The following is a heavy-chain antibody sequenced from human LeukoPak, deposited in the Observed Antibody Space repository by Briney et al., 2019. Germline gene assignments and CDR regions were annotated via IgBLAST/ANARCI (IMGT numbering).Heavy chain of an antibody. CDR3: ARGICRSYGLDV. CDR1: GFTFSTYW. CDR2: TSNDGSTT. Sequence: GGSLRLSCAASGFTFSTYWMHWVRQAPGKGLVWLSRTSNDGSTTTYADSVKGRFTISRDNTKNTLYVQMDSLRPEDTAVYYCARGICRSYGLDVWGQGTTVTVSS. V-gene: IGHV3-74*01. J-gene: IGHJ6*02.